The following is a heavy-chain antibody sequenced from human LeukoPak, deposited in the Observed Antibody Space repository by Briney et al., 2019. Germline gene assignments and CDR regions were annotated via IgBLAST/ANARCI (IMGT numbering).Heavy chain of an antibody. D-gene: IGHD5-24*01. J-gene: IGHJ4*02. V-gene: IGHV3-30*03. CDR2: VSADGRTQ. CDR1: GFTFRTYS. Sequence: GGSLRLSCAASGFTFRTYSIHWVRQAPGKELEWVTVVSADGRTQLYSDSVKGRFTVSRDNSLNTLHLQMNSLKTEDTAVYYCAREFGHNRWYFDYWGQGALVTVSS. CDR3: AREFGHNRWYFDY.